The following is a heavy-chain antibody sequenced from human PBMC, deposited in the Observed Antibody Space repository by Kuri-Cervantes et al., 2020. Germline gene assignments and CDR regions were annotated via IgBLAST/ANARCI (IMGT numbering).Heavy chain of an antibody. Sequence: SETLSLTCTVSGGSISSYYWSWIRQPPGKGLEWIGSIYYSGSTYYNPSLKSRVTISVDTSKNQFSLKLSSVTAADTAVYYCARDRRITAAADYYFDYWGQGTLVTVSS. CDR3: ARDRRITAAADYYFDY. CDR1: GGSISSYY. J-gene: IGHJ4*02. D-gene: IGHD6-13*01. V-gene: IGHV4-59*05. CDR2: IYYSGST.